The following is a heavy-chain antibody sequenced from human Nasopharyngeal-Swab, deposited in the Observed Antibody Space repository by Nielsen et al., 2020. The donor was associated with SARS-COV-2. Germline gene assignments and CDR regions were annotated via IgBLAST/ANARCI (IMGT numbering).Heavy chain of an antibody. CDR3: ARDPFGGARFDY. CDR1: GFTFSSYW. D-gene: IGHD3-10*01. J-gene: IGHJ4*02. Sequence: LSLTCAASGFTFSSYWMSWVRQAPGKGLEWVANIKQDGSEKYYVDSVKGRFTISRDNAKNSLYLQMNSLRAEDTAVYYCARDPFGGARFDYWGQGTLVTVSS. CDR2: IKQDGSEK. V-gene: IGHV3-7*01.